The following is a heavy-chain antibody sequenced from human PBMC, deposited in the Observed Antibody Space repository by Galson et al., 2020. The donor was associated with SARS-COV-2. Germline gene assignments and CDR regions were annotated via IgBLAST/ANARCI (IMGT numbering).Heavy chain of an antibody. Sequence: SQTLSLTCTVSGVSITTTSNYWGWIRQPPGKGLEWIGTIYYTGITYYSPSLKSRVSISIDTSKNQFSLKLSSVTATDTAVYYCAGEITMLYGMDVGGRESTVTVSS. CDR3: AGEITMLYGMDV. V-gene: IGHV4-39*01. CDR1: GVSITTTSNY. CDR2: IYYTGIT. J-gene: IGHJ6*02. D-gene: IGHD3-10*02.